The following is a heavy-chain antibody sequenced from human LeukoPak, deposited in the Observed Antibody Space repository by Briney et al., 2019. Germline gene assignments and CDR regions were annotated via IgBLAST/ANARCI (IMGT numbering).Heavy chain of an antibody. CDR1: GYTFTSYY. D-gene: IGHD4-23*01. CDR3: ARVGKRYWFDP. CDR2: INPSGGST. V-gene: IGHV1-46*03. Sequence: GASVKVSCMASGYTFTSYYMHWVRQAPGQGLEWMGMINPSGGSTSYAQKFQGRVAMTRDTSTSTVYMELSSLRSEDTAVYYCARVGKRYWFDPWGQGTLVTVSS. J-gene: IGHJ5*02.